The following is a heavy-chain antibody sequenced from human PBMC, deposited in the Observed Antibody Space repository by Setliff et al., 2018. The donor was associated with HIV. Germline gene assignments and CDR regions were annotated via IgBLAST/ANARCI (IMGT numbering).Heavy chain of an antibody. CDR2: MNPNSGNT. J-gene: IGHJ5*02. CDR1: GHTFTSYD. Sequence: VASVKVSCKASGHTFTSYDIYWVRQATGQGLEWMGWMNPNSGNTGYAQKFQGRVTMTRDTSISTAYMEMSGLRSEDTAVYYCARGELLLSGGWLDPWGQGTLVTVSS. CDR3: ARGELLLSGGWLDP. V-gene: IGHV1-8*02. D-gene: IGHD3-10*01.